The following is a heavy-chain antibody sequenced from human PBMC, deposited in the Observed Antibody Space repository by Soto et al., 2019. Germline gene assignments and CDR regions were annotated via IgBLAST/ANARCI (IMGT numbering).Heavy chain of an antibody. V-gene: IGHV2-5*01. CDR3: ARLRGASYYFDY. Sequence: QITLKESGPTLVKPTQTLTLTCTFSGFSLSTSGVGVGWIRQPPGKALEWLALIYWNDDKRYSPSLKSRLTITTDTSKNQVVLTMTNMDPVDTATYYCARLRGASYYFDYWGQGTLVTVSS. D-gene: IGHD3-10*01. CDR1: GFSLSTSGVG. CDR2: IYWNDDK. J-gene: IGHJ4*02.